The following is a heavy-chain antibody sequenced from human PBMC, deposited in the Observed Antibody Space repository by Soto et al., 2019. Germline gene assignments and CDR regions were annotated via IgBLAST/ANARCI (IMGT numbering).Heavy chain of an antibody. CDR1: GGSISSGGYS. J-gene: IGHJ6*02. V-gene: IGHV4-30-2*01. CDR2: IYHSGST. D-gene: IGHD3-22*01. Sequence: QLQLQESGSGLVKPSQTLSLTCAVSGGSISSGGYSWSWIRQPPGKGLEWIGYIYHSGSTYYNPSLKSRVTISVDRSKNQFCLKLSSVTAADTAVYYCARGYYDSSGYYSYYYYGMDVWGQGTTVTVSS. CDR3: ARGYYDSSGYYSYYYYGMDV.